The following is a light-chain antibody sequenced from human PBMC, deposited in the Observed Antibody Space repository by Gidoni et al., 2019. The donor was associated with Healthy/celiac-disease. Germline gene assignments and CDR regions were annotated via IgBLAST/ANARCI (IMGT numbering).Light chain of an antibody. CDR2: WAS. CDR1: QSVLYSSNNKNY. V-gene: IGKV4-1*01. Sequence: DIVMTQSPDPLAVCLGERATINCKSSQSVLYSSNNKNYLAWYQQKPGQPPKLLIYWASTRESGVPDRFSGSGSGTDFTLTISSLQAEDVAVYYCQQYYSTPYTFGQGTKLEIK. J-gene: IGKJ2*01. CDR3: QQYYSTPYT.